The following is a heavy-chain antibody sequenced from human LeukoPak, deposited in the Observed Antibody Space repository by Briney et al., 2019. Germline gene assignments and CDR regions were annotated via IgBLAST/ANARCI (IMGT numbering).Heavy chain of an antibody. V-gene: IGHV1-24*01. CDR3: ATSGGTGEPGIADY. J-gene: IGHJ4*02. CDR1: GYTLTELS. D-gene: IGHD7-27*01. CDR2: FGPEDGET. Sequence: ASVKVSCKVSGYTLTELSMHWVRQAPRKGLEWMGGFGPEDGETIYAQKFQGRVTMTEDTSTDTAYMELSSLRSEDTAVYYCATSGGTGEPGIADYWGQGTLVTVSS.